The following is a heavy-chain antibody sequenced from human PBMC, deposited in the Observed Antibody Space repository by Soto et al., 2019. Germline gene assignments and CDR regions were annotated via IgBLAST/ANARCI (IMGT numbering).Heavy chain of an antibody. CDR3: ARDKSLVYGMDV. D-gene: IGHD6-6*01. Sequence: ASVKVSCKASGYTFSDYHIHWVRQAPGQWLEWMGWINPNSGVTKSARKFQGRITMTRDTPINTAYMGLSSLKSDDTAVYYCARDKSLVYGMDVWGQGTTVTVSS. V-gene: IGHV1-2*02. CDR2: INPNSGVT. J-gene: IGHJ6*02. CDR1: GYTFSDYH.